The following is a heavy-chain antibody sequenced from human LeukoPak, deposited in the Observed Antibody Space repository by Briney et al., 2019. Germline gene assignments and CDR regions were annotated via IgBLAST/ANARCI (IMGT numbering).Heavy chain of an antibody. CDR3: ARAPLYYDFWSGRRFDP. J-gene: IGHJ5*02. CDR1: GGSFSGYY. D-gene: IGHD3-3*01. Sequence: SETLSLTCAVYGGSFSGYYWSWLRQPPGKGLEWIGEINHSGSTNYNPSLKSRVTISVDTSKNQFSLKLSSVTAADTAVYYCARAPLYYDFWSGRRFDPWGQGTLVTVSS. V-gene: IGHV4-34*01. CDR2: INHSGST.